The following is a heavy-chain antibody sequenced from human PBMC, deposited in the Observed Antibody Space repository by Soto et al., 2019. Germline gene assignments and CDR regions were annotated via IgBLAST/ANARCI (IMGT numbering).Heavy chain of an antibody. V-gene: IGHV4-31*03. D-gene: IGHD2-15*01. CDR2: IYYSGIT. J-gene: IGHJ6*02. CDR3: PGAHRWSNQNYGMDI. Sequence: TLSLTCTVSVDSLSYKGYYWSWIRQHPGKGLEWIGYIYYSGITYYNPSLKSRVTISLDTSKKQFSLKLSFVTAADTAVYYCPGAHRWSNQNYGMDIWGQGTTVTVSS. CDR1: VDSLSYKGYY.